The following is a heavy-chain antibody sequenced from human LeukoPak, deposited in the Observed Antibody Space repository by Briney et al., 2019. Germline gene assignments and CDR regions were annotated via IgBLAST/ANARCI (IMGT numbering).Heavy chain of an antibody. V-gene: IGHV1-2*02. J-gene: IGHJ3*02. CDR3: ARVGALGAFDI. CDR1: GGTFSSYA. CDR2: INPNSGGT. Sequence: ASVKVSCKASGGTFSSYAISWVRQAPGQGLEWMGWINPNSGGTNYAQKFQGRVTMTRDTSISTAYMELSRLRSDDTAVYYCARVGALGAFDIWGQGTMVTVSS. D-gene: IGHD3-16*01.